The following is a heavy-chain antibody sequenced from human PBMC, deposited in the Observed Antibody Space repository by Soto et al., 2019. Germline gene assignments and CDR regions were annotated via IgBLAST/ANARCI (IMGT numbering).Heavy chain of an antibody. CDR3: ARDATIFGVVTPLPFDY. J-gene: IGHJ4*02. Sequence: SQTLSLTCAISGDSVSSNSAAWNWIRQSPSRGLEWLGRTYYRSKWYNDYAVSVKSRITINPDTSKNQFSLQLNSVTPEDTAVYYCARDATIFGVVTPLPFDYCGQGPLVTVSS. V-gene: IGHV6-1*01. CDR2: TYYRSKWYN. D-gene: IGHD3-3*01. CDR1: GDSVSSNSAA.